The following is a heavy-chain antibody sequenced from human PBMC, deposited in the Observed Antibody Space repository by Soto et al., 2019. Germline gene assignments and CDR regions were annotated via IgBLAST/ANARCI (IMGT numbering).Heavy chain of an antibody. J-gene: IGHJ4*01. Sequence: EVQLVESGAGLVKPGGSLRLSCAGSGFAISNAWINWVRHVPGKGLEWVGRIKSKALGGTTDFAAPVRGRFAITRDDSRNAASMQRNSLYTEDTAVYYCTTVSYSTMIEVLFDYWGHGTLVTVAS. CDR2: IKSKALGGTT. V-gene: IGHV3-15*07. CDR3: TTVSYSTMIEVLFDY. CDR1: GFAISNAW. D-gene: IGHD3-22*01.